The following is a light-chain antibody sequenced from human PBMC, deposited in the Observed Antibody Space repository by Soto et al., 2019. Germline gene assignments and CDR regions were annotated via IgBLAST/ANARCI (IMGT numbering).Light chain of an antibody. CDR2: DVS. Sequence: QSALTQPASVSGSPGQSITIYCTGTSSDVGGYNYVSWYQQHPGKAPKLRIYDVSNRHAGVSNRFTGSKSGNTASLTISGLQAEDEADYYCSSYTSSSTVVFGGGTQLTVL. V-gene: IGLV2-14*01. CDR1: SSDVGGYNY. CDR3: SSYTSSSTVV. J-gene: IGLJ2*01.